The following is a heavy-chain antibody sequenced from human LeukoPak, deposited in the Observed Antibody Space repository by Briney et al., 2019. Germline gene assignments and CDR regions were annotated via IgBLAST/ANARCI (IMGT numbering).Heavy chain of an antibody. D-gene: IGHD5-18*01. Sequence: PSETLSLTCTVSGGSISSYYWSWIRQPPGKGLEWIGYIYYSGSTNYNPSLKSRVTISVDTSKNQFSLKLSSVTAADTAVYYCARSRGGYSYGYPDYWGQGTLVTVSS. CDR2: IYYSGST. J-gene: IGHJ4*02. CDR1: GGSISSYY. V-gene: IGHV4-59*01. CDR3: ARSRGGYSYGYPDY.